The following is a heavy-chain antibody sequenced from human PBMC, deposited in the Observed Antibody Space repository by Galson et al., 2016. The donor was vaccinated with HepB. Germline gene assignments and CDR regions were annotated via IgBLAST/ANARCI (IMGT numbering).Heavy chain of an antibody. V-gene: IGHV3-11*01. J-gene: IGHJ6*02. CDR1: GFTFSDFY. CDR2: ISSSGANK. CDR3: AKDGMAWELPETHYGMDV. D-gene: IGHD1-26*01. Sequence: SLRLSCAASGFTFSDFYMGWIRQAPGKGLEWVSYISSSGANKFYADSVKGRFTISRDKAKKSLYLQMNSLRAEDTAVYYCAKDGMAWELPETHYGMDVWGQGTTVTVSS.